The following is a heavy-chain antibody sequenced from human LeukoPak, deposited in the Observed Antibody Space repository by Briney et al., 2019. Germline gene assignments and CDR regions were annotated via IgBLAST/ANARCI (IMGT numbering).Heavy chain of an antibody. CDR1: GGSFSGYY. Sequence: TLSLTCAVYGGSFSGYYWSWIRQPPGKALEWLARIDWDDDKYYSTSLKTRLTISKDTSKNQVVLIMTNMDPVDTATYYCARIRVTGTYYYYYYMDVWGKGTTVTVSS. D-gene: IGHD2-21*02. CDR2: IDWDDDK. CDR3: ARIRVTGTYYYYYYMDV. J-gene: IGHJ6*03. V-gene: IGHV2-70*11.